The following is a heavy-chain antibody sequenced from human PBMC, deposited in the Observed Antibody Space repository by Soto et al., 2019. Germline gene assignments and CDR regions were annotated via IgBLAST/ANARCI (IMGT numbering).Heavy chain of an antibody. Sequence: GGSLRLSCAASGFTFSSYSMNWVRQAPGKGLEWVSSISSSSSYIYYADSVKGRFTISRDNAKNSLYLQMNSLRAEDTAVYYCARDLMITFGGPIDYWGQGTLVTVSS. D-gene: IGHD3-16*01. CDR1: GFTFSSYS. CDR2: ISSSSSYI. CDR3: ARDLMITFGGPIDY. V-gene: IGHV3-21*01. J-gene: IGHJ4*02.